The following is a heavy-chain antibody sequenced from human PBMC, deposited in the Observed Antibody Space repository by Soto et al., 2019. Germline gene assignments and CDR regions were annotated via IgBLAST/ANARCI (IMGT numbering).Heavy chain of an antibody. D-gene: IGHD6-19*01. J-gene: IGHJ6*02. CDR1: GGSFSNYY. Sequence: SETLSLTCAIYGGSFSNYYCNWIRQPPGKGLEWMGKINHNGSTNYSPSLKSRLTISVDTSKNQFSLKLISVTAADTAVYFCGRGRGYSNAWGSYYSGMDVWGQGTTVTVSS. CDR2: INHNGST. CDR3: GRGRGYSNAWGSYYSGMDV. V-gene: IGHV4-34*01.